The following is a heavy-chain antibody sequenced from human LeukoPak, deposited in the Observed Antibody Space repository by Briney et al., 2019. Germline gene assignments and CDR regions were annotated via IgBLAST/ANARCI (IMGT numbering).Heavy chain of an antibody. CDR2: ISGSGGST. CDR1: GFTFSSYA. D-gene: IGHD1-1*01. CDR3: AKDGTTTITFDY. Sequence: PGGSLRLSCAASGFTFSSYAMSGVRQAPGKGLEYVSVISGSGGSTHYRDSVKGRFTISRDNSKNTLYLQMNSLRVEDTAVYYCAKDGTTTITFDYWGQGTLVTVSS. J-gene: IGHJ4*02. V-gene: IGHV3-23*01.